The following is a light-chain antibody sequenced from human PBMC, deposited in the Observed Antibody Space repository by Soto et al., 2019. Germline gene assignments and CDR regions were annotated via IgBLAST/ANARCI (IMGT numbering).Light chain of an antibody. J-gene: IGKJ1*01. CDR1: QSIGSW. CDR3: RQYKTIPWT. V-gene: IGKV1-5*03. CDR2: KVS. Sequence: DIQMTQSPSTLSASVGDRVTITCRASQSIGSWLAWFQQKAGKAPKPLIYKVSRLESGVPARFSGSGSGTELTLTIGSLQPDDFAPCYCRQYKTIPWTFGQGTEVVIK.